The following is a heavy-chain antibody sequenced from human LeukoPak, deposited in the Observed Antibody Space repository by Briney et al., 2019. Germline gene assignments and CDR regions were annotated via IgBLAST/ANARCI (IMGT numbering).Heavy chain of an antibody. V-gene: IGHV3-7*03. J-gene: IGHJ4*02. Sequence: PGGSLRLSCAASGCTFSSYWMSWVRQAPGKGLEWVANIKQDGSEKYYVDSVKGRFTISRDNAKNSLYLQMNSLRAEDTAVYYCARRYSGYDWYFDYWGQGTLVTVSS. CDR3: ARRYSGYDWYFDY. CDR1: GCTFSSYW. CDR2: IKQDGSEK. D-gene: IGHD5-12*01.